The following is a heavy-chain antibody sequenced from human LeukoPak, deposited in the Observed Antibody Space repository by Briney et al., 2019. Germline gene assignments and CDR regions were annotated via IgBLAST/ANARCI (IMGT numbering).Heavy chain of an antibody. CDR3: ARGRYSSSWYSRYYYYGMDV. J-gene: IGHJ6*02. D-gene: IGHD6-13*01. CDR2: INSDGSST. Sequence: PGGSLRLSCVASGFTFSSYWMHWVRQAPGKGLVWVSRINSDGSSTSYADSVKGRFTISRDNAKNTLYLQMNSLRAEDTAVYYFARGRYSSSWYSRYYYYGMDVWGQGTTVTVSS. V-gene: IGHV3-74*01. CDR1: GFTFSSYW.